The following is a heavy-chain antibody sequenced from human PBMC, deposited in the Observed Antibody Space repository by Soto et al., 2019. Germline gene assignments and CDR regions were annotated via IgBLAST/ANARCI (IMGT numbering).Heavy chain of an antibody. J-gene: IGHJ6*02. CDR2: ISSSSNTI. CDR1: GFTFSSYS. D-gene: IGHD3-22*01. V-gene: IGHV3-48*02. CDR3: ARVVVVIPPGYYYAMDV. Sequence: PGGSLRLSCAASGFTFSSYSMNWVRQAPGKGLQWISYISSSSNTIYYADSVKGRFTISRDYAKNSLYLQMNSLRDEDTAVYYCARVVVVIPPGYYYAMDVWGQGTTVTVSS.